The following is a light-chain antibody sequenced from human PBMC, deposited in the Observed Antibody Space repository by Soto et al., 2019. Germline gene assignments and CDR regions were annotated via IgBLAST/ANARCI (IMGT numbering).Light chain of an antibody. CDR3: CSYAGSSTLYV. CDR2: ECS. V-gene: IGLV2-23*01. J-gene: IGLJ1*01. Sequence: QSALTQPASVSGSPGQSITISCTGTSSDVGSYNLVSWYQQQPGKAPKLMIYECSKRPSGVSNRFSGSKSGNTASLTISGLQAEDEADYYCCSYAGSSTLYVFGTGTKLTVL. CDR1: SSDVGSYNL.